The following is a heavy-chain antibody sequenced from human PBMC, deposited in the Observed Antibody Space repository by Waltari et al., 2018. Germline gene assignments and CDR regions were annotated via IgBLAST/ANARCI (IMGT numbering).Heavy chain of an antibody. D-gene: IGHD6-19*01. CDR1: GGSISSYY. V-gene: IGHV4-59*01. CDR2: IYYSGGT. CDR3: ARERSGNLDY. Sequence: QVQLQESGPGLVKPSETLSLTCTVSGGSISSYYWSWIRQPPGKGLEWSGYIYYSGGTNYNPSLKSRVTISVDTSKNQFSLKLSSVTAADTAVYYCARERSGNLDYWGQGTLVTVSS. J-gene: IGHJ4*02.